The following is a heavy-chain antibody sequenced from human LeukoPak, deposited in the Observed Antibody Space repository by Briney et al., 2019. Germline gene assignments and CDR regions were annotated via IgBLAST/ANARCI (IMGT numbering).Heavy chain of an antibody. CDR1: GFTFSSYA. CDR2: IPYDGSNK. D-gene: IGHD2-2*01. J-gene: IGHJ6*04. CDR3: ARDPTIVVVPCGMDV. V-gene: IGHV3-30*04. Sequence: PGGSLRLSCAASGFTFSSYAMHWVRQAPGKGLEWVAVIPYDGSNKYYADSVKGRFTISRDNSKNTLYLQMNSLRAEDTAVYYCARDPTIVVVPCGMDVWGKGTTVTVSS.